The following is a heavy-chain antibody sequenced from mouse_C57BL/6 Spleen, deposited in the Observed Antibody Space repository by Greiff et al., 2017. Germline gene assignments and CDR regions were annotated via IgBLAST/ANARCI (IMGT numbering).Heavy chain of an antibody. V-gene: IGHV1-82*01. CDR2: IYPGDGDT. J-gene: IGHJ4*01. Sequence: QVQLKESGPELVKPGASVKISCKASGYAFSSSWMNWVKQRPGKGLEWIGRIYPGDGDTNYNGKFKGKATLTADKSSSTDYMQLGSLTYEDSAVYFCARGGMDYWGQGTSVTVSS. CDR1: GYAFSSSW. CDR3: ARGGMDY.